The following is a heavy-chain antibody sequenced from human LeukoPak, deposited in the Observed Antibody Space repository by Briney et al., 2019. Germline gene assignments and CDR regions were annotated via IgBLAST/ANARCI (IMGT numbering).Heavy chain of an antibody. CDR1: GYTFTDYF. Sequence: ASVKVSCKASGYTFTDYFMHWVRQAPGQGLEWMGWINPHSGGTNYAQKFQGRVTMTRDTSISTAYMELSSLRSEDTAVYYCATPHPVGATGFGAFDIWGQGTMVTVSS. CDR3: ATPHPVGATGFGAFDI. CDR2: INPHSGGT. J-gene: IGHJ3*02. D-gene: IGHD1-26*01. V-gene: IGHV1-2*02.